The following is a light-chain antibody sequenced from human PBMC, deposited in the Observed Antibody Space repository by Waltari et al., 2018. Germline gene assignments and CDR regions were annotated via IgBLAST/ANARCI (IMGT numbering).Light chain of an antibody. J-gene: IGKJ2*01. CDR1: QSVRTS. Sequence: EIVMTQSPVTLSVSPGERAALSCRSSQSVRTSLAWYQQRPGQTPRLLIYGASTRAAEIPARFSGSGSGTEFTLTISSLQSEDFAVYYCQQYNDWPYTFGQGTKLEI. CDR2: GAS. CDR3: QQYNDWPYT. V-gene: IGKV3-15*01.